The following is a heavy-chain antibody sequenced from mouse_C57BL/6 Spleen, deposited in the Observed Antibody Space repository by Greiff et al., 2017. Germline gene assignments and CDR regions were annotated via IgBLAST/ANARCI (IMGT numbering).Heavy chain of an antibody. Sequence: QVQLQQPGTELVKPGASVKLSCKASGYTFTSYWMHWVKQRPGQGLEWIGHINPSNGGTNYNEKFKSKATLTVAKSSSPAYMQLSSLTSKDPAVYYCARRHYDGPAWFAYWGQGTLVTVSA. D-gene: IGHD1-1*01. CDR1: GYTFTSYW. CDR2: INPSNGGT. CDR3: ARRHYDGPAWFAY. V-gene: IGHV1-53*01. J-gene: IGHJ3*01.